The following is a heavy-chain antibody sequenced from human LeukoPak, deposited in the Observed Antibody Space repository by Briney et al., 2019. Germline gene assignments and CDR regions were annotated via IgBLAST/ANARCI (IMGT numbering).Heavy chain of an antibody. CDR3: AKLLGTATTYDS. CDR1: GFTFSGNW. J-gene: IGHJ4*02. Sequence: PGGSLRLSCEAPGFTFSGNWMSWVRQAPGKGLEWVASINPDGSQKLYVDSVEGRFTISRDNTRGSLYLQMNSLGAEDTAMYYCAKLLGTATTYDSWGQGTRVTVSS. D-gene: IGHD5-24*01. V-gene: IGHV3-7*01. CDR2: INPDGSQK.